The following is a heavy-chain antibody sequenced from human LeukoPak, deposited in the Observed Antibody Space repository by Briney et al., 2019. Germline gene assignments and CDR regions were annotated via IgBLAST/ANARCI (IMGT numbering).Heavy chain of an antibody. J-gene: IGHJ4*02. CDR3: ARDVGSSSWYYFDY. D-gene: IGHD6-13*01. CDR2: ISYDGSNK. Sequence: PGGSLRRSCAASGFTFSSYAMHWVRQAPGKGLEWVAVISYDGSNKYYADSVKGRFTISRDNSKNTLYLQMNSLRAEDTAVYYCARDVGSSSWYYFDYWGQGTLVTVSS. CDR1: GFTFSSYA. V-gene: IGHV3-30-3*01.